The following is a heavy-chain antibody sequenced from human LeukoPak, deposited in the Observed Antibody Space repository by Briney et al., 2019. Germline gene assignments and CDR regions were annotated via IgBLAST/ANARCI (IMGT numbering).Heavy chain of an antibody. CDR2: IYYSGTT. D-gene: IGHD5-18*01. CDR1: GGSISSSSYY. J-gene: IGHJ4*02. V-gene: IGHV4-39*01. CDR3: ARGRQRGYSYGMTSFDY. Sequence: PSQTLSLTCTVSGGSISSSSYYWGWIRQPPGKGLEGIGRIYYSGTTYYNPSPTRRVTISLDTSQNQFSLKLSSVTAADTAVYYCARGRQRGYSYGMTSFDYWGQGTLVTVSS.